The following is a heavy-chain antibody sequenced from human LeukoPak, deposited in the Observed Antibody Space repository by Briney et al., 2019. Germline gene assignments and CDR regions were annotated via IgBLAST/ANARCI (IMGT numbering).Heavy chain of an antibody. CDR1: GFTFSSYA. CDR2: ISGSGGST. D-gene: IGHD3-22*01. CDR3: AKDDSPHNYYDSSGSYYYHGMDV. Sequence: GGSPRLSCAASGFTFSSYAMSWVRQAPGKGLEWVSVISGSGGSTYYADSVKGRFTISRDNSKNTLYLQMNSLRAEDTAVYYCAKDDSPHNYYDSSGSYYYHGMDVWGQGTTVTVSS. J-gene: IGHJ6*02. V-gene: IGHV3-23*01.